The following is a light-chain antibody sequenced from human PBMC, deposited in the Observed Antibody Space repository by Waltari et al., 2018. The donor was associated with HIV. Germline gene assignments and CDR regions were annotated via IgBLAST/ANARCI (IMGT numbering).Light chain of an antibody. CDR3: QQSNYWLT. Sequence: EVVMTQSPATLSVSPGATVTFSCRASEGISSNLAWYQQQHGQAPRLLIYGASIRANGVPARFSGSGSVTEFTLTINILQPEDFGVYYCQQSNYWLTFGGVTKVEIK. CDR1: EGISSN. J-gene: IGKJ4*01. CDR2: GAS. V-gene: IGKV3D-15*03.